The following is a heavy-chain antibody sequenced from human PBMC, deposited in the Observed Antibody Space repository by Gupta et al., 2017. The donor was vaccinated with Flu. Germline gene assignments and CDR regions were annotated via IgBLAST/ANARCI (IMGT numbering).Heavy chain of an antibody. CDR1: YG. CDR2: ISFDGNSK. D-gene: IGHD5-12*01. V-gene: IGHV3-30*18. Sequence: YGMHWVRQAPGKGLEWVAVISFDGNSKFYADSVEGQFTISRDNSKNTLYLQMNNLGAEDTAVYYCAKDTRDGYYYRALDQWGQGTLVTVSS. J-gene: IGHJ4*02. CDR3: AKDTRDGYYYRALDQ.